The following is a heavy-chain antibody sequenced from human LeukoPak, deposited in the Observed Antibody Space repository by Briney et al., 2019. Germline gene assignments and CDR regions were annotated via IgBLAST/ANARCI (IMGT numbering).Heavy chain of an antibody. D-gene: IGHD3-10*01. CDR3: ARDQTMVRGVIIDGFDY. J-gene: IGHJ4*02. V-gene: IGHV3-30*02. CDR1: GFTFSSYG. Sequence: GGSLRLSCAASGFTFSSYGMHWVRQAPGKGLEWVAFIRYDGSNKYYADSVKGRFTISRDNAKNSLYLQMNSLRAEDTAVYYCARDQTMVRGVIIDGFDYWGQGTLVTVSS. CDR2: IRYDGSNK.